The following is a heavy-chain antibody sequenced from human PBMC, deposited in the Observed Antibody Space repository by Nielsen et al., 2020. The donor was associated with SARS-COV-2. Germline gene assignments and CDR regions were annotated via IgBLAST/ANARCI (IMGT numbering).Heavy chain of an antibody. CDR1: GFTFSSYA. V-gene: IGHV3-30-3*01. CDR3: ARYTMVRGALKGGGMDV. Sequence: GESLKIPCAASGFTFSSYAMHWVRQAPGKGLEWVAVISYDGSNKYYADSVKGRFTISRDNSKNTLYLQMNSLRAEDTAVYYCARYTMVRGALKGGGMDVWGQGTTVTVSS. J-gene: IGHJ6*02. CDR2: ISYDGSNK. D-gene: IGHD3-10*01.